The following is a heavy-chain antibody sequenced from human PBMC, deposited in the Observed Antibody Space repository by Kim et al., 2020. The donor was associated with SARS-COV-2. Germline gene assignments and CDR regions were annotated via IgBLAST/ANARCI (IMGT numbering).Heavy chain of an antibody. CDR3: ARGQAYGSGGGMDV. V-gene: IGHV3-21*01. CDR1: GFTFSSYS. Sequence: GGSLRLSCAASGFTFSSYSMNWVRQAPGKGLEWVSSISSSSSYIYYADSVKGRFTISRDNAKNSLYLQVNSLRAEDTAVYYCARGQAYGSGGGMDVWGQGTTVTVSS. D-gene: IGHD3-10*01. J-gene: IGHJ6*02. CDR2: ISSSSSYI.